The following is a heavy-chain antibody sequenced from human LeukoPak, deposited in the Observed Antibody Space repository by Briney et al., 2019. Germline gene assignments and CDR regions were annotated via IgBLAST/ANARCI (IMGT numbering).Heavy chain of an antibody. CDR2: IYYSGST. J-gene: IGHJ6*03. Sequence: RGYVMSWIRQAPGRGRGGWGSIYYSGSTYYNPSLKSRVTISVDTSKNQFSLKLSSVTAADTAVYYCARKGGSYYYYYMDVWGKGTTVTVSS. D-gene: IGHD1-26*01. V-gene: IGHV4-39*07. CDR3: ARKGGSYYYYYMDV. CDR1: RGYV.